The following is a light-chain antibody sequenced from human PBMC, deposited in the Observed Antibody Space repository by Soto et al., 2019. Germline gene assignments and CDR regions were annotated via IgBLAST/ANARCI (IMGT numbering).Light chain of an antibody. CDR1: SSDVGGYNY. Sequence: QSALTQPASVSGSPGQSITISCTGTSSDVGGYNYVSWYQQHPGKAPKLMIYDVSNRPSGVFNRFSGSKSGNTASLTISGLQAEDETDYYCSSYTTISPHVVFGGGTKLTVL. CDR3: SSYTTISPHVV. CDR2: DVS. J-gene: IGLJ2*01. V-gene: IGLV2-14*01.